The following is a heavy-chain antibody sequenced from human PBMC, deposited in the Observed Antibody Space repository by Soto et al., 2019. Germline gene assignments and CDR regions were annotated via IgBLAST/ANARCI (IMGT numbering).Heavy chain of an antibody. V-gene: IGHV3-33*01. CDR2: IWYDGSNK. Sequence: LRLSCAAAGFTFSSYGMHWVRQAPGKGLEWVAVIWYDGSNKYYADSVKGRFTISRDNSKNTLYLQMNSLRAEEKAVYYCARSLYCGGDCSTEGYFDYWGQGTLVTVSS. CDR3: ARSLYCGGDCSTEGYFDY. CDR1: GFTFSSYG. D-gene: IGHD2-21*02. J-gene: IGHJ4*02.